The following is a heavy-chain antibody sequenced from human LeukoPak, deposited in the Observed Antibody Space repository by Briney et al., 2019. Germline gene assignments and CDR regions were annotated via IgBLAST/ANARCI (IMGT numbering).Heavy chain of an antibody. J-gene: IGHJ4*02. Sequence: PSETLSLTCTVSGGSISSYYWSWIRQPPGKGLEWIGYIYYSGSTNYNPSLKSRVTISVDTSKNQFSLKLSSVTAADTAVYYCASLRRYVDYWGQGTLVTVSS. V-gene: IGHV4-59*01. CDR1: GGSISSYY. D-gene: IGHD1-14*01. CDR2: IYYSGST. CDR3: ASLRRYVDY.